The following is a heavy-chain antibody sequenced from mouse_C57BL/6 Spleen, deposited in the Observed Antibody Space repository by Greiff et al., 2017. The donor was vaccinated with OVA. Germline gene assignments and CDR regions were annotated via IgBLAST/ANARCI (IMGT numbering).Heavy chain of an antibody. CDR3: AREGMGYSNYVYFDY. D-gene: IGHD2-5*01. Sequence: EVHLVESGGGLVKPGGSLKLSCAASGFTFSSYAMSWVRQTPEKRLEWVATISDGGSYTYYPDNVKGRFTISRDNAKNNLYLQMSHLKSEDTAMYYCAREGMGYSNYVYFDYWGQGTTLTVSS. CDR2: ISDGGSYT. CDR1: GFTFSSYA. V-gene: IGHV5-4*01. J-gene: IGHJ2*01.